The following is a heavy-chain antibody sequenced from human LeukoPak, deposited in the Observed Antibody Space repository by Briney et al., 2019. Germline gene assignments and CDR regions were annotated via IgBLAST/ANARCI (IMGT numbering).Heavy chain of an antibody. V-gene: IGHV3-15*01. J-gene: IGHJ4*02. D-gene: IGHD6-13*01. CDR1: GFTFSNAW. CDR2: VKSKTNGGTT. CDR3: TAGIGHSDFDY. Sequence: GGSLRLSCAASGFTFSNAWMSWVRQAPGKGLEWVGRVKSKTNGGTTAYAAPVKGRFTISRDDSKNTYLQMNSLKSEDTAVYYCTAGIGHSDFDYWGQGTLVT.